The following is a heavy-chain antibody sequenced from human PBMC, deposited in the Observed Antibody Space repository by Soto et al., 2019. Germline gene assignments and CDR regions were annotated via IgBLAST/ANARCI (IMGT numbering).Heavy chain of an antibody. CDR1: GFTFSSYA. Sequence: GGSLRLSCAASGFTFSSYAMSWVRQAPGKXLEWVSAISGSGGSTYYADSVKGRFTISRDNSKNTLYLQMNSLRAEDTAVYYCAKAKGIWELLGGYYFDYWGQGTLVTVSS. D-gene: IGHD1-26*01. CDR3: AKAKGIWELLGGYYFDY. CDR2: ISGSGGST. V-gene: IGHV3-23*01. J-gene: IGHJ4*02.